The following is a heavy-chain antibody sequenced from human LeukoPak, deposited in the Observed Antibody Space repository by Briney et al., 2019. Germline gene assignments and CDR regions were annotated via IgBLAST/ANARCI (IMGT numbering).Heavy chain of an antibody. V-gene: IGHV3-74*03. CDR1: GXAFSGFW. CDR3: ARVVSGYPDSWFDP. Sequence: PGGSLRLSCAASGXAFSGFWVHWVRHAPGKGLVWVSCIRRDGRSTTNAASVKGRSTISRDKAKSTLYLQTSSLRAEDTAVYYCARVVSGYPDSWFDPWGQGTLGTVSS. CDR2: IRRDGRST. D-gene: IGHD3-22*01. J-gene: IGHJ5*02.